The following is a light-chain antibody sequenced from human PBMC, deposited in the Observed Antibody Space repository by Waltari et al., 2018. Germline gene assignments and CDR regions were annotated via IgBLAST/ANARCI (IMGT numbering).Light chain of an antibody. V-gene: IGLV2-14*03. CDR3: SSFSRGLTPVL. CDR2: DVS. CDR1: SDDVGAYNY. Sequence: QSALSQPASVSGSPGQSITISCTASSDDVGAYNYVPWYQQHPGTAPRLVIYDVSHLASGVSFRFSGSKLGNTAYLTISGLQVEDEAEYFCSSFSRGLTPVLFGGGTRLTVL. J-gene: IGLJ2*01.